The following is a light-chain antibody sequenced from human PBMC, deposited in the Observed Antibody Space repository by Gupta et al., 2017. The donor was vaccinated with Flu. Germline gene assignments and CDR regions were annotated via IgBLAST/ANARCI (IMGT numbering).Light chain of an antibody. V-gene: IGKV3-20*01. J-gene: IGKJ4*01. CDR1: QSVTSNY. Sequence: EIVLTQSPGTLSLSPGERATLSCRASQSVTSNYLAWYQQKPGQPPRLLIYGASSRATGIPDRFSGSGSGTEFTLTISRLEPEDFAVYYCQQYGNSPPITFAGGTKVEIK. CDR2: GAS. CDR3: QQYGNSPPIT.